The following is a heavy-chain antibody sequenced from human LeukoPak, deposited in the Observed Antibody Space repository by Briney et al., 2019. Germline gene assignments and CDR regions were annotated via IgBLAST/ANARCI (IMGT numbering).Heavy chain of an antibody. D-gene: IGHD4-17*01. CDR1: GFTFSSYA. Sequence: GALRLSCAASGFTFSSYAMRWVRQAPGKGLEWVSAISGSGGSTYYADSVKGRFTISRDNSKNTLYLQMNSLRAEDTAVYYCAKVATVTTRGSGAFDIWGQGTMVTVSS. V-gene: IGHV3-23*01. J-gene: IGHJ3*02. CDR2: ISGSGGST. CDR3: AKVATVTTRGSGAFDI.